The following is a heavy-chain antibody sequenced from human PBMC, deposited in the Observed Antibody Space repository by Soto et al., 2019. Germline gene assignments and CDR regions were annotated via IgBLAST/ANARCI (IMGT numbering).Heavy chain of an antibody. D-gene: IGHD3-9*01. J-gene: IGHJ6*02. CDR2: INAGKGDT. Sequence: ASVKVSCKASGYIFINYAIHWVRQAPGQRLEWMGWINAGKGDTIYSQKFQDRITINRDTSTSTAYMELSSLRSEDTAAYYCARDDILTGYYYGMDVWGQGTTVTVSS. V-gene: IGHV1-3*01. CDR1: GYIFINYA. CDR3: ARDDILTGYYYGMDV.